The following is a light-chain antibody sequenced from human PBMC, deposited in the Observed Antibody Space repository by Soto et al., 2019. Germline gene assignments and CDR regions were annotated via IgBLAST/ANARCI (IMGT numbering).Light chain of an antibody. CDR3: CSYTSSNTYV. CDR2: DVT. V-gene: IGLV2-14*03. CDR1: SSDVGGFDY. Sequence: QSVLTQPASLSGSLGQSITISCTGTSSDVGGFDYVSWYQHQPGKAPKLIIYDVTSRPSGVSSHFSGSKSGNAASLTISGLLAEDEADYHCCSYTSSNTYVFGTGTKVTVL. J-gene: IGLJ1*01.